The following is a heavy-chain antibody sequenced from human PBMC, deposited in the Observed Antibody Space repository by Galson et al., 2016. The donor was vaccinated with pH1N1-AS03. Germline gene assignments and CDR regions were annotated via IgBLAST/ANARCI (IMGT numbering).Heavy chain of an antibody. CDR2: VRPSGTP. Sequence: TLSLTCSVSGGSITTHYWSWIRQSPGKGLQWIACVRPSGTPDCTPFPDSRVTTAVDTSKNQFSLTLTSVTATDTAVYHCARHDYGDYVGWFDPWGQGTLVTVSS. J-gene: IGHJ5*02. CDR1: GGSITTHY. D-gene: IGHD4-17*01. CDR3: ARHDYGDYVGWFDP. V-gene: IGHV4-59*08.